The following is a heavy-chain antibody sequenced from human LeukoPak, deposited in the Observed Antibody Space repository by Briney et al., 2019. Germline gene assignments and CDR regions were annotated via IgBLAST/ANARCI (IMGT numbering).Heavy chain of an antibody. J-gene: IGHJ6*02. V-gene: IGHV3-23*01. Sequence: SGGSLRLSCAASGFTFNNYAMSWVRQVPGEGLEWVSAVSGDGRTTHYVDSVKGRFTISRDNSKYTLFLQMSSLRAEDTAVYYCAKGSLLELGAGESYYHGMDVWGQGTTVIVSS. CDR1: GFTFNNYA. CDR2: VSGDGRTT. D-gene: IGHD3-10*01. CDR3: AKGSLLELGAGESYYHGMDV.